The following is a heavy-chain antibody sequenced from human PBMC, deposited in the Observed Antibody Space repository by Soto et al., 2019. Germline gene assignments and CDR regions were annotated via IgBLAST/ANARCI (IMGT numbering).Heavy chain of an antibody. Sequence: QVQLVQSGAEVKKPGSSVKVSCKASGGTFSSYAISWVRQAPGQGLEWMGGIIPIFGTANYAQKFQGRVTITADEATSTAYMELSRLRSEDTAVYYCARDGGLRGDYVFRYFDYWGQGTLVTVSS. D-gene: IGHD4-17*01. V-gene: IGHV1-69*01. CDR2: IIPIFGTA. CDR1: GGTFSSYA. CDR3: ARDGGLRGDYVFRYFDY. J-gene: IGHJ4*02.